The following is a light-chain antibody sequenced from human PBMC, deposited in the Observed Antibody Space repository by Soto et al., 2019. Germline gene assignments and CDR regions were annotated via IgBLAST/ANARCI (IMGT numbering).Light chain of an antibody. V-gene: IGLV2-14*01. J-gene: IGLJ1*01. CDR2: EVS. CDR1: SSDVGGYKY. CDR3: SSYTSSSTLDV. Sequence: QSVLTQPASVSGSPGQSITISCTGTSSDVGGYKYVSWYQQHPGKAPKLMIYEVSNRPSGVSNRFSGSKSGNTASLTISGLQAEDEADYYCSSYTSSSTLDVFGTGTKGTVL.